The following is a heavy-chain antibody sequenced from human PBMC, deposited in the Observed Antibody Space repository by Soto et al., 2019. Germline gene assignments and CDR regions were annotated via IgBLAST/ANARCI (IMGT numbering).Heavy chain of an antibody. CDR2: ISSSGNTI. V-gene: IGHV3-48*01. CDR1: GFTVTSYD. J-gene: IGHJ4*02. Sequence: HLGGSLRLSCAVSGFTVTSYDMNWVRQAPGKGLECISHISSSGNTIYYADSVKGRFTISRDNGKNSLYLEMNSLRAEDTAVYYCARLFASWGQGTQVTVSS. CDR3: ARLFAS. D-gene: IGHD3-3*01.